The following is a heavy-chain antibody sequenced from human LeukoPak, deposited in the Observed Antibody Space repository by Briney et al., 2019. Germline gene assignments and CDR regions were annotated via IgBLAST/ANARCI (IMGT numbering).Heavy chain of an antibody. Sequence: GGSLRLSCAASGFTFSSYGMHWVRQAPGKGLEWVAFIRYDGSKEYYADSVKGRVTISRDNSKNTLYLQMNSLRVEDTAVYYCAKERTSGDGSDYWGQGTLVTVSS. V-gene: IGHV3-30*02. CDR2: IRYDGSKE. J-gene: IGHJ4*02. D-gene: IGHD5-24*01. CDR1: GFTFSSYG. CDR3: AKERTSGDGSDY.